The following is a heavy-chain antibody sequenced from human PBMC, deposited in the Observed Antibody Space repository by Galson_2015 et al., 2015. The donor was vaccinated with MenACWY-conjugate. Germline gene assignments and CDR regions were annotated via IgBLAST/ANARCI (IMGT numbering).Heavy chain of an antibody. CDR1: GGSASRRGYY. CDR2: IYDSGTT. Sequence: KTLSLTCTVSGGSASRRGYYWTWIRQPPGKGLEWIGLIYDSGTTKYNPSLKGRVTISLDTSKNQVSLKLSSVTAADTAVYYCAREFSYWVQGTLVTVSS. J-gene: IGHJ4*02. V-gene: IGHV4-61*08. D-gene: IGHD2/OR15-2a*01. CDR3: AREFSY.